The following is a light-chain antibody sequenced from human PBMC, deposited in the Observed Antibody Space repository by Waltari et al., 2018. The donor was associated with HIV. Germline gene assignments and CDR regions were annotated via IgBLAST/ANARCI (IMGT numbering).Light chain of an antibody. CDR3: QQYYSTPLT. V-gene: IGKV4-1*01. Sequence: DIVMTQSPDSLAVSLGERATINCKSSQSVLFSSNNKNYLAWYQQKPVQPPKLLLYWASTRESAVPDRFSGSGSGADFTLTISSLQAEDVAVYYCQQYYSTPLTFGGGTKVEIK. CDR2: WAS. J-gene: IGKJ4*01. CDR1: QSVLFSSNNKNY.